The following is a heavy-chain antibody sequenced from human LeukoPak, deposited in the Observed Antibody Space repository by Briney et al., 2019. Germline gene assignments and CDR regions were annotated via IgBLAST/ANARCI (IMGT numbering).Heavy chain of an antibody. J-gene: IGHJ4*02. Sequence: PSETLSLTCTVSGGSISSYYWGWIRQPAGQGLEWIGRIYTSGSTNYNPSLNSRVTMSVDTSKNQFSLKLSSVTAADTAVYYCARVSSDGFYDFYDYWGQGTLVTVSS. CDR3: ARVSSDGFYDFYDY. D-gene: IGHD3-3*01. V-gene: IGHV4-4*07. CDR2: IYTSGST. CDR1: GGSISSYY.